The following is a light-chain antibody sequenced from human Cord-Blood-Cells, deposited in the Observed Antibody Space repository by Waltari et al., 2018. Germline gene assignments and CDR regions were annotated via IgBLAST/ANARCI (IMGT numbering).Light chain of an antibody. V-gene: IGKV3-20*01. CDR2: GAS. CDR3: QQYGSSPRT. CDR1: QSVSSSY. J-gene: IGKJ1*01. Sequence: ELVLTQSPGTLSLSPGERATLYCRASQSVSSSYLAWYQQKPGQAPRILIYGASSRATGIPDRFSGGGSGTDFTLTISRLEPEDFAVYYCQQYGSSPRTFGQGTKVEIK.